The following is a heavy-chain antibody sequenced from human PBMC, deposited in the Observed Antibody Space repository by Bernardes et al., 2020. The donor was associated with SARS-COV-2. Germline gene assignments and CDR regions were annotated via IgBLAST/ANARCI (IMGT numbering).Heavy chain of an antibody. V-gene: IGHV3-66*01. D-gene: IGHD3-22*01. Sequence: GGSLRLSCAASGFSVSSYYMGWVRQAPGKGLEWLSIIYTGGGTYYADSVKGRFAISRDNSKNALYLQMNSLRAEDTAVYYCATYFYYDNSGWGVAFDIWGQGTMVTVSS. CDR1: GFSVSSYY. CDR2: IYTGGGT. J-gene: IGHJ3*02. CDR3: ATYFYYDNSGWGVAFDI.